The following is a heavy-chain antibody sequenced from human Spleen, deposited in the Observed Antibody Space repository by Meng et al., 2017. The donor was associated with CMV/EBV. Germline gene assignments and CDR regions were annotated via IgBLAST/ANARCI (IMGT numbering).Heavy chain of an antibody. D-gene: IGHD3-3*01. CDR1: GFTFSSYE. J-gene: IGHJ6*02. CDR2: ISSSGSTI. V-gene: IGHV3-48*03. CDR3: ARCYDFWSGPGWIYYYYGMDV. Sequence: GESLKISCAASGFTFSSYEMNWVRQAPGKGLEWVSYISSSGSTIYYADSVKGRFTISRDNAKNSLYLQMNSLRAEDTAVYYCARCYDFWSGPGWIYYYYGMDVWGQGTTVTVSS.